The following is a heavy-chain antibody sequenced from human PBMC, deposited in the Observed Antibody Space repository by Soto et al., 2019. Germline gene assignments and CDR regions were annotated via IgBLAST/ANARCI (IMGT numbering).Heavy chain of an antibody. Sequence: VAAVKVSCKSPGNTFARHGSSWLLQPPGQGLEWMAWISGFNGQTNYALKFQGRVTLTTDTSTSTAYMELRSLTSDATAVYFCARVDPRGVAVVRDYWGQGTLVTVSS. D-gene: IGHD2-21*01. V-gene: IGHV1-18*01. CDR2: ISGFNGQT. CDR3: ARVDPRGVAVVRDY. J-gene: IGHJ4*02. CDR1: GNTFARHG.